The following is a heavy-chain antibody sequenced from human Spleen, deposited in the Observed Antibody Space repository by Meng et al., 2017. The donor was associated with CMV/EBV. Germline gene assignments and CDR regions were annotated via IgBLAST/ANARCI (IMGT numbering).Heavy chain of an antibody. Sequence: ASVKVSCKASGYTFTSYGISWVRQAPGQGLEWMGWISAYNGNTNYAQKLQGRVTMTTDTSTSTAYMELRSLRSDDTAVYYCARGGDYYGSGNYWTRYWGQGTLVTVSS. CDR1: GYTFTSYG. J-gene: IGHJ4*02. CDR2: ISAYNGNT. CDR3: ARGGDYYGSGNYWTRY. D-gene: IGHD3-10*01. V-gene: IGHV1-18*01.